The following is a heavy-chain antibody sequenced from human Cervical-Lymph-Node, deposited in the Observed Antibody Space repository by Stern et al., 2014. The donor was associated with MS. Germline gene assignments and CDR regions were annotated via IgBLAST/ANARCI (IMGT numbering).Heavy chain of an antibody. V-gene: IGHV3-9*01. D-gene: IGHD3-3*01. Sequence: EVQLVESGGALVQPGRSLRLTCLGSGFTFDDCAMPWVRQAPGKGLEWVSGISWSGGSVTYSDSVQGRFTVSRDNAKKSLFLQMNSLRVEDTASYYCVKGGLKQSGHYHFDMNLWGRGTAVIVSS. CDR1: GFTFDDCA. CDR3: VKGGLKQSGHYHFDMNL. CDR2: ISWSGGSV. J-gene: IGHJ6*02.